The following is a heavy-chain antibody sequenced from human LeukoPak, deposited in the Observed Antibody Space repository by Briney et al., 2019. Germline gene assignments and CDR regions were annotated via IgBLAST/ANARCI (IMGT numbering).Heavy chain of an antibody. Sequence: GGSLRLSCAASGFTFDDYGMSWVRQAPGKGLAWVSGINWNGGSTGYADSVKGRFTISRDNAKNSLYLQMNSLRAEDTALYYCARDSSNTGSYYRMPHWFDPWGQGTLVTVSS. D-gene: IGHD1-26*01. CDR1: GFTFDDYG. CDR2: INWNGGST. J-gene: IGHJ5*02. V-gene: IGHV3-20*04. CDR3: ARDSSNTGSYYRMPHWFDP.